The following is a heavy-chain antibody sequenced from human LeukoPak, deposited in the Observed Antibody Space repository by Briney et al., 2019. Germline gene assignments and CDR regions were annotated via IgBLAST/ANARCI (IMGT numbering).Heavy chain of an antibody. CDR2: IYTSGST. V-gene: IGHV4-4*07. CDR1: GGFISSYY. J-gene: IGHJ3*02. Sequence: SETLSLTCTVSGGFISSYYWSWIRQPAGKGLEWIGRIYTSGSTNYNPSLKSRVTMSVDTSRNQFSLRLSSVTAADTAVYYCARDLVTVTKGFDIWGQGTMVSVSS. D-gene: IGHD4-17*01. CDR3: ARDLVTVTKGFDI.